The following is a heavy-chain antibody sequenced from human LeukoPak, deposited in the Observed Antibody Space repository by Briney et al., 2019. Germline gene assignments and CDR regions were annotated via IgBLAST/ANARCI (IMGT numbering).Heavy chain of an antibody. J-gene: IGHJ4*02. Sequence: PGGSLRLSCAASGFTFSSYWMSWIRQPPGKGLEWIGEINHSGSTNYNPSLKSRVTISVNTSKNQFSLKLSSVTAADTAVYYCAREGQLWLPGEFDYWGQGTLVTVSS. CDR2: INHSGST. D-gene: IGHD5-18*01. CDR1: GFTFSSYW. V-gene: IGHV4-34*01. CDR3: AREGQLWLPGEFDY.